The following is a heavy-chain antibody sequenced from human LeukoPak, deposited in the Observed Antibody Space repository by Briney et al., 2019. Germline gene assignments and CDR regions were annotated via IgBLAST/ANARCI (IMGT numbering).Heavy chain of an antibody. Sequence: PGRSLRLSCAASGSTFSSYGMHWVRQAPGKGLEWVAVIWYDGSNKYYADSVKGRFTISRDNSKNTLYLQMNSLRAEDTAVYYCAKGALGYCSSTSCPSGLDFDYWGQGTLVTVSS. CDR2: IWYDGSNK. CDR3: AKGALGYCSSTSCPSGLDFDY. D-gene: IGHD2-2*01. CDR1: GSTFSSYG. V-gene: IGHV3-33*06. J-gene: IGHJ4*02.